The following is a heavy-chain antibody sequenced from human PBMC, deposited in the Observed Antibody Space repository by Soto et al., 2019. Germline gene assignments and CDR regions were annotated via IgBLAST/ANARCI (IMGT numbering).Heavy chain of an antibody. CDR1: GYTFTGYY. CDR3: ARPEIPITSRYHDYVWGSSLPLYRMDV. V-gene: IGHV1-2*02. CDR2: INPNSGGT. D-gene: IGHD3-16*01. Sequence: ASVKVSCKASGYTFTGYYMHWVRQAPGQGLEWMGWINPNSGGTNYAQKFQGRVTMTRDTSISTAYMELSRLRSDDTAVYYCARPEIPITSRYHDYVWGSSLPLYRMDVWGQGTTVTVSS. J-gene: IGHJ6*02.